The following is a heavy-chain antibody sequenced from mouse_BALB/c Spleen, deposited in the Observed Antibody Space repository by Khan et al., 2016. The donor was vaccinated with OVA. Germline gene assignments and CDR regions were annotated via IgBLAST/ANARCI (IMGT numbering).Heavy chain of an antibody. J-gene: IGHJ4*01. CDR3: ARQPYYHYNIMDY. CDR2: IWSDGST. D-gene: IGHD2-10*01. Sequence: QVQLKESGPGLVAPSQSLSITCTISGFSLTNYGVHWLRQPPGRGLEWLVVIWSDGSTTYNSALKSRLSISKDNSKSQVFLKMNSLQTDDTAMYYGARQPYYHYNIMDYGGQGTSVTVSS. V-gene: IGHV2-6-1*01. CDR1: GFSLTNYG.